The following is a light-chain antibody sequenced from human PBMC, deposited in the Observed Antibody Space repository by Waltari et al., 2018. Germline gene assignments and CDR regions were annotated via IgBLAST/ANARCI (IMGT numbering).Light chain of an antibody. Sequence: DIVLTHSPAILSLSPGARASLSCRASQSVTNYLAWYQQKPGEAPRLLIYDKSNRATGIPARFSGSGFGTDFTLTISSMEPEDFAVYYCQQRRDWPLTFGGGTKVEIK. J-gene: IGKJ4*01. CDR1: QSVTNY. CDR3: QQRRDWPLT. V-gene: IGKV3-11*01. CDR2: DKS.